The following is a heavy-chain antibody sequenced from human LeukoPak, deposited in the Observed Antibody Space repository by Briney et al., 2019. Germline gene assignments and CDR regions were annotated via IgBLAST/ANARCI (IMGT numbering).Heavy chain of an antibody. CDR1: GYTFTSYY. Sequence: ASVKVSCKASGYTFTSYYMHWVRQAPGQGLEWMGLINPSGGSTSYAQKFQGRVTMTRDMSTSTVYMELSSLRSEDTAVYYCARGYYDSSGPESAYFDYWGQGTLVTVSS. CDR3: ARGYYDSSGPESAYFDY. V-gene: IGHV1-46*01. D-gene: IGHD3-22*01. J-gene: IGHJ4*02. CDR2: INPSGGST.